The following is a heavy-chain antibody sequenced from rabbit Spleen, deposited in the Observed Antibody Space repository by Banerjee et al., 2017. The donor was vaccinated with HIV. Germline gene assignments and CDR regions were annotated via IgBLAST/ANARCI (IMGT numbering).Heavy chain of an antibody. CDR1: GFSFSSVHW. Sequence: QEQLEESGGDLVKPGASLTLTCTASGFSFSSVHWIYWVRQAPGKGLEWIACIYAGSGGSTYYASWAKGRFTISKTSSTTVTLQMTSLTAADTATYFCARAVGDNWDALIRLDIWGPGTLVTVS. J-gene: IGHJ3*01. D-gene: IGHD4-2*01. CDR3: ARAVGDNWDALIRLDI. CDR2: IYAGSGGST. V-gene: IGHV1S45*01.